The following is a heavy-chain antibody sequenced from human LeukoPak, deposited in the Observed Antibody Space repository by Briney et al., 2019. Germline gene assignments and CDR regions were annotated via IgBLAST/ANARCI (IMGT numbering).Heavy chain of an antibody. CDR2: IYPGDSDT. J-gene: IGHJ4*02. D-gene: IGHD3-3*01. CDR1: GGSISSYY. Sequence: ETLSLTCTVSGGSISSYYWSWIRQPPGKGLEWMGIIYPGDSDTRYSPSFQGQVTISADKSISTAYLQWSSLKASDTAMYYCARLGNDFWSGSMGYFDYWGQGTLVTVSS. CDR3: ARLGNDFWSGSMGYFDY. V-gene: IGHV5-51*01.